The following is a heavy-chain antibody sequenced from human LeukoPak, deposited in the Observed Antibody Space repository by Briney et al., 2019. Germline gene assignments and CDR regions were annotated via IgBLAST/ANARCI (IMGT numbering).Heavy chain of an antibody. V-gene: IGHV4-61*09. CDR3: ARTGGGVGWFGTIDS. J-gene: IGHJ4*02. Sequence: SETLSLTCTVSGGSISSGSYYWTWIRQPAGKGLEWIGHIYTSGATSYNPSLQSRVTISVDTSKHEFSLKLTSLTAADTTVYYCARTGGGVGWFGTIDSWGQGTLVTVSS. CDR1: GGSISSGSYY. D-gene: IGHD1-14*01. CDR2: IYTSGAT.